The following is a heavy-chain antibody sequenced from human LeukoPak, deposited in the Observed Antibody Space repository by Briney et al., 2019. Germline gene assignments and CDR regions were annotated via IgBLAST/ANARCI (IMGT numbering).Heavy chain of an antibody. Sequence: PSETLSPTCTVSGASVSSSNYYWGWIRHPPGKGLEWVGSVYYTGSTYHNPSLKSRVTMSIDTSRNQFSLKLSSVTAADTAMYYCAREDSGISDNAFDIWGQGIMVTISS. CDR3: AREDSGISDNAFDI. CDR1: GASVSSSNYY. V-gene: IGHV4-39*07. J-gene: IGHJ3*02. CDR2: VYYTGST. D-gene: IGHD1-26*01.